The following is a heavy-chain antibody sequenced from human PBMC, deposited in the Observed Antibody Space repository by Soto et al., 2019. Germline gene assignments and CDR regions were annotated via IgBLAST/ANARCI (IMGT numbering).Heavy chain of an antibody. CDR2: IIPIFGTA. V-gene: IGHV1-69*13. CDR1: GGTFSSYA. J-gene: IGHJ6*02. D-gene: IGHD3-10*01. Sequence: ASVKVSCKASGGTFSSYAISWVRQAPGQGLEWMGGIIPIFGTANYAQKFQGRVTITADESTSTAYMELSSLGSEDTAVYYCARDNSGDYYYGMDVWGQGTTVTVSS. CDR3: ARDNSGDYYYGMDV.